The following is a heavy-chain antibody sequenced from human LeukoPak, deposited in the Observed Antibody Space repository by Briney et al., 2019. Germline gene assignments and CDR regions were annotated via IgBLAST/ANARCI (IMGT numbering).Heavy chain of an antibody. J-gene: IGHJ4*02. CDR1: GHTFTSYG. Sequence: GASVKVSCKASGHTFTSYGISWVRQAPGQGPEWMGWISAYNGNTNYAQKLQGRVTMTTDTSTSTAYMELRSLRSDDTAVYYCARDYVGHDYGDHGESDYWGQGTLVTVSS. CDR2: ISAYNGNT. CDR3: ARDYVGHDYGDHGESDY. D-gene: IGHD4-17*01. V-gene: IGHV1-18*01.